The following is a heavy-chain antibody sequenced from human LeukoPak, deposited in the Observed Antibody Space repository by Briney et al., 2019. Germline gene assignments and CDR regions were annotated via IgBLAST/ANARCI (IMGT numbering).Heavy chain of an antibody. D-gene: IGHD6-13*01. V-gene: IGHV3-30*04. J-gene: IGHJ4*02. CDR2: ISYDGSNK. CDR3: AKDYRLKQQLVAVDC. Sequence: QPGRSLRLSCAASGFTFSSYAMHWVRQAPGKGLEWVAVISYDGSNKYYADSVKGRFTISRDNSKNTLYLQMNSLRPEDTAVYYCAKDYRLKQQLVAVDCWGQGTLVTVSS. CDR1: GFTFSSYA.